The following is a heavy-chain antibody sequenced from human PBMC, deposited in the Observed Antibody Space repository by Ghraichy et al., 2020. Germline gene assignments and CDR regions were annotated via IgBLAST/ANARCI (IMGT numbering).Heavy chain of an antibody. CDR2: ISSSSSYI. J-gene: IGHJ2*01. D-gene: IGHD3-3*01. Sequence: GGSLRLSCAASGFTFSSYSMNWVRQAPGKGLEWVSSISSSSSYIYYADSVKGRFTISRDNAKNSLYLQMNSLRAEDTAVYYCARDHDFWSGYYQPHTETSYWYFDLWGRGTLVTVSS. CDR1: GFTFSSYS. CDR3: ARDHDFWSGYYQPHTETSYWYFDL. V-gene: IGHV3-21*01.